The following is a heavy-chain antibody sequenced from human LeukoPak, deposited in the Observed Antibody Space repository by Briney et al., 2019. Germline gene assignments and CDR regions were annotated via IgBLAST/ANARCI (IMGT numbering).Heavy chain of an antibody. CDR3: ARYRFEGASY. J-gene: IGHJ4*02. Sequence: PSETLSLTCAVYGGSFSGYYWSWIRQPPGKGLEWIGEINHSGSTNYNPSLKSRVTISVDTSKNQFSLKLSSVTAADTAVYYCARYRFEGASYWGQGTLVTVSS. V-gene: IGHV4-34*01. CDR1: GGSFSGYY. D-gene: IGHD3-16*01. CDR2: INHSGST.